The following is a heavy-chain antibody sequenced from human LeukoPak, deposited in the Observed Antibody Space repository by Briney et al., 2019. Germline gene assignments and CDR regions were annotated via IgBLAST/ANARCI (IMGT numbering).Heavy chain of an antibody. V-gene: IGHV1-2*02. CDR2: INPNGDGT. J-gene: IGHJ4*02. D-gene: IGHD6-19*01. CDR1: GYTFTGYY. CDR3: ARDGRYSSGWFKYYFDY. Sequence: ASVKVSCTASGYTFTGYYMHWVRQAPGQGLEWMGWINPNGDGTNYAQKFQGRVTMTRDTSISTAYMELSRLRSDDTAVYYCARDGRYSSGWFKYYFDYWGQGTLVTVSS.